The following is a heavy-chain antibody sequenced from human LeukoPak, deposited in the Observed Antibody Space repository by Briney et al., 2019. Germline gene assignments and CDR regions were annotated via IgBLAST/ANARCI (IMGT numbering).Heavy chain of an antibody. CDR3: AKPSLYYYDTSVYYRYWYFDL. V-gene: IGHV3-30*02. J-gene: IGHJ2*01. CDR1: GFTFSNYA. Sequence: GSLRLSCAASGFTFSNYAIHWVRQAPGKGLEWVAFIRYDGSNKYYVDSVKGRFTISRDNSKNTLYLQMNSLRAEDTAVYYCAKPSLYYYDTSVYYRYWYFDLWGRGTLVTVSS. D-gene: IGHD3-22*01. CDR2: IRYDGSNK.